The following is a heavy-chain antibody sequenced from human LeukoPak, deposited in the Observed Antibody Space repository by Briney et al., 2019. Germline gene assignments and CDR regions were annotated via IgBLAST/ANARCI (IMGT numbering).Heavy chain of an antibody. CDR2: ISHSGIT. J-gene: IGHJ4*02. Sequence: PSETLSLTCAVYGGSFSGYHWSWIRQPPGQGLEWIGEISHSGITNYKTSLKSRVTILIDTSKNQLSLKLSSVTAADTAVYYCARAGQGDFWSGLRYFDYWGQGTLVTVSS. CDR1: GGSFSGYH. V-gene: IGHV4-34*01. CDR3: ARAGQGDFWSGLRYFDY. D-gene: IGHD3-3*01.